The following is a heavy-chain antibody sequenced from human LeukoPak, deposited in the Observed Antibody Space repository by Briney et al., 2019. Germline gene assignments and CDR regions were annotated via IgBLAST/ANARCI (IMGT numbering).Heavy chain of an antibody. CDR2: ISGSPVST. J-gene: IGHJ4*02. Sequence: GGSLRLSCAASGFTFSSYWMSWVRQAPGKGLEWVSTISGSPVSTYYADSVKGRFTISRDNSKNTLYLQMNSLRAEDTAVYYCAKVGYGPSGIDYWGQGTLVTVSS. CDR1: GFTFSSYW. CDR3: AKVGYGPSGIDY. D-gene: IGHD4-17*01. V-gene: IGHV3-23*01.